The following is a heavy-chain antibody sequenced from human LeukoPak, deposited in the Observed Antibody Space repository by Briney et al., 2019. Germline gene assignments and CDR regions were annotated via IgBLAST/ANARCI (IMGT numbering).Heavy chain of an antibody. J-gene: IGHJ4*02. CDR1: GFTFGDYG. V-gene: IGHV3-49*03. D-gene: IGHD3-3*01. CDR3: ARAPYYDSILDY. CDR2: IRSKTYGGTI. Sequence: PGRSLRLSCTTSGFTFGDYGLSWFRQGPGKGLQWVGFIRSKTYGGTIEYAASVKGRFTISRDDSKSIAYLQMNSLKTEDTAVYYCARAPYYDSILDYWGQGTLVTVPS.